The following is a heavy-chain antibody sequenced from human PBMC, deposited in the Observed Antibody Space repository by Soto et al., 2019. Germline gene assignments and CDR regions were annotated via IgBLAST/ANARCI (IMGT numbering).Heavy chain of an antibody. CDR1: GYSFSNYW. J-gene: IGHJ4*01. CDR2: IYPGDSNI. Sequence: PGESLKISCRGSGYSFSNYWIAWVRQKPGKGLEWMGAIYPGDSNIRYSPSFQGQVTISADKSISTAYLQWSSLKSSDSAMYFCARGSWYCSSNSCYDYDYWGNGVLVSGSS. V-gene: IGHV5-51*01. CDR3: ARGSWYCSSNSCYDYDY. D-gene: IGHD2-2*01.